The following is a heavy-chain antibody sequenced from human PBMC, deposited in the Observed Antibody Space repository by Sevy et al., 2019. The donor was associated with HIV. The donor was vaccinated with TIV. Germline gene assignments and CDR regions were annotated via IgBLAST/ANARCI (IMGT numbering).Heavy chain of an antibody. CDR2: ISGSDNTI. J-gene: IGHJ6*02. V-gene: IGHV3-11*01. D-gene: IGHD4-17*01. CDR1: GFTFSDYY. CDR3: ARDHVKDGDLGDYYYFAMDV. Sequence: GGSLRLSCVASGFTFSDYYMIWIRQAPGKGLEWLSYISGSDNTIYYADSVKGRFTISRDNAKSSLYLQMNSLRADDTAVYFCARDHVKDGDLGDYYYFAMDVWGRGTSVTVSS.